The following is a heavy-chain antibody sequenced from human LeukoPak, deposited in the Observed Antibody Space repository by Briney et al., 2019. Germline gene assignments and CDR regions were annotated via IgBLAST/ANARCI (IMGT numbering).Heavy chain of an antibody. CDR2: ISGSGGST. CDR3: ATPPTYYDFWSGYPPVDY. CDR1: GFTFSSYA. J-gene: IGHJ4*02. Sequence: GGSLRLSCAASGFTFSSYAMSWVRQAPGKGLEWVSAISGSGGSTYYADSVKGRFTISRDNSKNTLYLQMNSLRAEDTAVYYCATPPTYYDFWSGYPPVDYWGQRTLVTVSS. D-gene: IGHD3-3*01. V-gene: IGHV3-23*01.